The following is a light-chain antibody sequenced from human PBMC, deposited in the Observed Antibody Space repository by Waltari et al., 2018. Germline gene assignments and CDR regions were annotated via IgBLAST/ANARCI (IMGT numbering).Light chain of an antibody. Sequence: DIVMTKSPDSLAVSLGARATINCKSSQSLLYSSNTKNSLAWYQQKPGQPPKLLMYWASSRESGVPDRFSASGSGTEFTLTISSLQAEDVAVYYCQQYYSTPRTFGEGTKVEIK. CDR1: QSLLYSSNTKNS. J-gene: IGKJ4*01. CDR2: WAS. V-gene: IGKV4-1*01. CDR3: QQYYSTPRT.